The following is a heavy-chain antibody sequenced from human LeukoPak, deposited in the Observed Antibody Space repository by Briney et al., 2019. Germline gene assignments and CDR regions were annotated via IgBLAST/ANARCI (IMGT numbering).Heavy chain of an antibody. V-gene: IGHV4-34*01. D-gene: IGHD5-18*01. CDR1: GGSFSGYY. Sequence: SETLSLTCAVYGGSFSGYYWSWIRQPPGKGLEWIGVINHSGSTNYNPSLKSRVTISADTSKNQFSLKLSSVTAADTAVYYCATLWLRGLVAFDIWGQGTMVTVSS. J-gene: IGHJ3*02. CDR2: INHSGST. CDR3: ATLWLRGLVAFDI.